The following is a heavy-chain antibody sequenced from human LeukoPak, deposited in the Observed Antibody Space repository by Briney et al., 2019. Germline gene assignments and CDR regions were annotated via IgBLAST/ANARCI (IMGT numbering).Heavy chain of an antibody. Sequence: GGSLRLSCAASGFTFSSYAMSWVRQAPGKGLEWVSAISGSGGSTYYGDSVKGRFTISRDNSKNTLYLQMNSLRAEDTAVYYCAKVWELLWFGEMNAFDIWGQGTMVTVSS. CDR3: AKVWELLWFGEMNAFDI. V-gene: IGHV3-23*01. J-gene: IGHJ3*02. CDR2: ISGSGGST. D-gene: IGHD3-10*01. CDR1: GFTFSSYA.